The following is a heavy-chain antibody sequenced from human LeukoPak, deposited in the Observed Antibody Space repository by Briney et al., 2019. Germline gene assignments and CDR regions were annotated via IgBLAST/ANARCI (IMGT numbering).Heavy chain of an antibody. CDR1: GGSISSYY. J-gene: IGHJ4*02. CDR3: ARVICSSTSCYPDY. Sequence: SETLSLTCTVSGGSISSYYWSWIRQPPGKGLEWIGYIYYSGSTNYNPSLKSRVTISVDTSKYQFSLKLSSVTAADTAVYYCARVICSSTSCYPDYWGQGTLVTVSS. V-gene: IGHV4-59*01. CDR2: IYYSGST. D-gene: IGHD2-2*01.